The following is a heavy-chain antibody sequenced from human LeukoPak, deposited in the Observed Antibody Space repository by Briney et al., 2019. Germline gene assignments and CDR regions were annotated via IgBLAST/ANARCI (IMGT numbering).Heavy chain of an antibody. Sequence: GGSLRLSCAASGFTFSSYEMNWVRQAPGKGLEWVSAISGSGGSTYYADSVKGRFTISRDNSKNTLYLQMNSLRAEDTAVYYCAKGFLEWSFPDAFDIWGQGTMVTVSS. V-gene: IGHV3-23*01. CDR1: GFTFSSYE. CDR3: AKGFLEWSFPDAFDI. CDR2: ISGSGGST. D-gene: IGHD3-3*01. J-gene: IGHJ3*02.